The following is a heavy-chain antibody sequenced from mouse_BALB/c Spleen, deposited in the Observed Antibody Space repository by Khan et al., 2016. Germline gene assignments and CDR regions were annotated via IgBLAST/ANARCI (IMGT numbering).Heavy chain of an antibody. J-gene: IGHJ4*01. V-gene: IGHV3-8*02. CDR1: GDSITSGY. CDR3: ARYDGSSYLRGMDY. CDR2: ITYSGST. Sequence: MQLEESGPSLVKPSQALSLTCSVTGDSITSGYWNWIRKFPGIKLEYMGYITYSGSTYYNPSLKSRISITRDTSKNQYFLQLISVTTEDTATDYCARYDGSSYLRGMDYWGQGTSVTVSS. D-gene: IGHD1-1*01.